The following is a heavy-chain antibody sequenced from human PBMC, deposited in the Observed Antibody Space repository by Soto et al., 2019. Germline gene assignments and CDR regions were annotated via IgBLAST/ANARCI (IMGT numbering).Heavy chain of an antibody. CDR1: GLTFNIFA. V-gene: IGHV3-30-3*01. J-gene: IGHJ4*02. Sequence: GGSLRLSCAASGLTFNIFAFHWVRQAPGKGLEWLSVISYDGREIHYSESVKGRFTISRDSSTNTVYLQMNSLRNEDTAVYYCASDPLAVTGSFVDYWGQGTLVTVSS. D-gene: IGHD3-9*01. CDR3: ASDPLAVTGSFVDY. CDR2: ISYDGREI.